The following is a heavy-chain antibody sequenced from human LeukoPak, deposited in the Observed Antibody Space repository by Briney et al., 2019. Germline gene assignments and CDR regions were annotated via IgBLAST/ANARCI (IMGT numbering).Heavy chain of an antibody. CDR3: AKDQYGSGSFGAFDI. D-gene: IGHD3-10*01. V-gene: IGHV3-9*01. CDR2: ISWNSGSI. J-gene: IGHJ3*02. Sequence: GGSLRLSCAASGFTFSTYSMNWVRQAPGKGLEWVSGISWNSGSIGYADSVKGRFTISRDNAKNSLYLQMNSLRAEDTALYYCAKDQYGSGSFGAFDIWGQGTMVTVSS. CDR1: GFTFSTYS.